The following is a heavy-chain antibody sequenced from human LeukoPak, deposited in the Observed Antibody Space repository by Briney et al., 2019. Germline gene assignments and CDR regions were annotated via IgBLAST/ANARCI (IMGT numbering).Heavy chain of an antibody. CDR2: INPNSGGT. CDR3: ARVWPDDY. D-gene: IGHD2-21*01. Sequence: ASVKVSCKASGYTFTNYYVHWVRQAPGQGLEWMGRINPNSGGTNYAQKFQSRVTMTRDTSISTAYMELSSLTSDDTAVYYCARVWPDDYWGQGTLVTVSS. V-gene: IGHV1-2*06. CDR1: GYTFTNYY. J-gene: IGHJ4*02.